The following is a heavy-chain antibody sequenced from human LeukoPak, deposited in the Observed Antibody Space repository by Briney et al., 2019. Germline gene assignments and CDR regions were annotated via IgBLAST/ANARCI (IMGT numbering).Heavy chain of an antibody. CDR2: IIPIFGTA. CDR1: GGTFSSYA. J-gene: IGHJ5*02. D-gene: IGHD3-10*01. CDR3: ARGPIGSGSYLLSWFDP. Sequence: EASVKVSCKASGGTFSSYAISWVRQAPGQGLEWMGGIIPIFGTANYAQKFRGRVTITTDESTSTAYMELSSLRSEDTAVYYCARGPIGSGSYLLSWFDPWGQGTLVTVSS. V-gene: IGHV1-69*05.